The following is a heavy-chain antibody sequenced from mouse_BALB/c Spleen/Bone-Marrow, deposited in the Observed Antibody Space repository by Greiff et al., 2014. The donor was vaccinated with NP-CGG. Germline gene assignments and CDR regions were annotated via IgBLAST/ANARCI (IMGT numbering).Heavy chain of an antibody. D-gene: IGHD1-1*01. Sequence: DLVKPGASVKLSCKASGYTFTSYWINWIKPRPGQGLEWIGRIPPGSGTTYYNEMFKGKATLTVDTSSTTAYIQLSSLSSEDSAVYFCARGSHYCGSSSPWFAYWGQGTLVTVSA. CDR2: IPPGSGTT. CDR1: GYTFTSYW. V-gene: IGHV1S41*01. CDR3: ARGSHYCGSSSPWFAY. J-gene: IGHJ3*01.